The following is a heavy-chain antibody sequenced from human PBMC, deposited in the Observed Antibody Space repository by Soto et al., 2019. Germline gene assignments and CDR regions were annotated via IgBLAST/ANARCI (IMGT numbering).Heavy chain of an antibody. CDR1: GGSISSHY. CDR3: ARHVYEFDNGGNNWFAS. D-gene: IGHD2-8*01. Sequence: PSDTLSLTCTVAGGSISSHYGSWIRQPPGKRLEWIGYVHDSGSTNYNPSFKSRVTTAVDTSKNQFSLRLSSVTAADTAVYYCARHVYEFDNGGNNWFASWGQGILVT. V-gene: IGHV4-59*08. CDR2: VHDSGST. J-gene: IGHJ5*01.